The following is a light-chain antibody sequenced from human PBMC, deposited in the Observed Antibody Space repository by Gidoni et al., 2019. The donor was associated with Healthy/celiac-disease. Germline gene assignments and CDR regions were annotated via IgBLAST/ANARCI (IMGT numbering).Light chain of an antibody. CDR2: SNN. V-gene: IGLV1-44*01. Sequence: GTISCSGSSSNIGSNTVNWYQQLPGTAPKLLIYSNNQRPSGVPDRFSGSKSGTSASLAISGLQSEDEADYYCAAWDDSLNGQVVFGGGTKLTVL. CDR3: AAWDDSLNGQVV. CDR1: SSNIGSNT. J-gene: IGLJ2*01.